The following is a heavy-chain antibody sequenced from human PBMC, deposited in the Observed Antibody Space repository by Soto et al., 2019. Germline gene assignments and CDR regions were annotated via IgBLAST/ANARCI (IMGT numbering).Heavy chain of an antibody. Sequence: EVQLLASGGGLVQSGGSLRLSCAASGFTFSNSDMHWVRQAPGKGLQWVSAITGSGGSTYYADSVKGRFTISRDNSKSTLYLQMNSLRAEDTAVFYCAKRGYCGGACRHFDYWGPGTLVTVSS. CDR3: AKRGYCGGACRHFDY. CDR2: ITGSGGST. D-gene: IGHD2-21*02. J-gene: IGHJ4*02. CDR1: GFTFSNSD. V-gene: IGHV3-23*01.